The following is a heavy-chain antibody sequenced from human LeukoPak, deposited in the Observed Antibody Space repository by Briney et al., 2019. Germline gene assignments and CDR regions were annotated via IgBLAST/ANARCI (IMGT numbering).Heavy chain of an antibody. Sequence: GRSLRLSCAASGFTFSTYGMHWVRQAPGKGLEWVAIIWYDGSNKYYAGSVKGRFTISRDNSKNTLYLQMNSLRAEDTAVYYCARVPYATVADAFDIWGQGTLVTVSS. J-gene: IGHJ3*02. CDR3: ARVPYATVADAFDI. D-gene: IGHD2-8*01. V-gene: IGHV3-33*01. CDR2: IWYDGSNK. CDR1: GFTFSTYG.